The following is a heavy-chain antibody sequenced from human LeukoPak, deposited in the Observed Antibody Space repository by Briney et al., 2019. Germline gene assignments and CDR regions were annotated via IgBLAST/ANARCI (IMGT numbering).Heavy chain of an antibody. V-gene: IGHV3-23*01. CDR3: AKDVDCSGGSCYPLSYFDY. CDR1: AFTFSSYA. CDR2: ISGSGGST. J-gene: IGHJ4*02. Sequence: GGSLRLSCAASAFTFSSYAMSWVRQAPGKGLEWVSAISGSGGSTYYADSVKGRFTISRDNSKNTLYLQMNSLRAEDTAVYYCAKDVDCSGGSCYPLSYFDYWGQGTLVTVSS. D-gene: IGHD2-15*01.